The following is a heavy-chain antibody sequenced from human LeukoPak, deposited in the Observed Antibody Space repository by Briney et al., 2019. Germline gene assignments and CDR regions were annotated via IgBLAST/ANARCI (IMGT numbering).Heavy chain of an antibody. CDR3: ARVPLHFDILTGYHNQAYGMDV. Sequence: SQTLSLTCTVSGGSISINAYYWSWIRQHPGKGLEWIGYIYYSGSTYYNPSLKSRVTISVDTSKNQFSLKLSSVTAADTAVYYCARVPLHFDILTGYHNQAYGMDVWGQGTTVTVPS. CDR1: GGSISINAYY. J-gene: IGHJ6*02. V-gene: IGHV4-31*03. D-gene: IGHD3-9*01. CDR2: IYYSGST.